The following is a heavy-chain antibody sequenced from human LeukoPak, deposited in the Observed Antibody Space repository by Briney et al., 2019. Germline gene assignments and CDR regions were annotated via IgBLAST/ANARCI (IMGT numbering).Heavy chain of an antibody. Sequence: ETLSLTCAVYGGSFSGYYWSWVRQAPGKGLEWVANIKQDGSEKYYVDSVKGRFTISRDNAKNSLYLQMNSLRAEDTAVYYCAREGYDIVPFDYWGQGTLVTVSS. J-gene: IGHJ4*02. V-gene: IGHV3-7*01. CDR2: IKQDGSEK. CDR1: GGSFSGYY. CDR3: AREGYDIVPFDY. D-gene: IGHD5-12*01.